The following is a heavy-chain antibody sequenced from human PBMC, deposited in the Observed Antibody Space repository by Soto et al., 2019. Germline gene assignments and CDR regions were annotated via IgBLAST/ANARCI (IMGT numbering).Heavy chain of an antibody. D-gene: IGHD3-10*01. CDR3: AKDLLLWFGELFDAFDI. J-gene: IGHJ3*02. CDR1: GFTFSSYA. V-gene: IGHV3-23*01. CDR2: ISGSGGST. Sequence: EVQLLESGGGLVQPGGSLRLSCADSGFTFSSYAMTWVRQAPGKGLEWVSAISGSGGSTYYADSVKGRFTISRDNSKNTLFLQMNSLTAEDTAVYYCAKDLLLWFGELFDAFDIWGQGTMVTVSS.